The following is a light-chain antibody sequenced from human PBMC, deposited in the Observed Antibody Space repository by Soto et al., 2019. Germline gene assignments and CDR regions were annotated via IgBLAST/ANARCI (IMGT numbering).Light chain of an antibody. Sequence: ETLMTQSPATLSASPGERVTLSCRASQNINFNLAWYQQKPGQAPRVLIYVASSRASGIPDRFSGSGSGTDFTLTISRLEHDDFAFYYCQQYHNWPPLTFGGGTRVEIK. V-gene: IGKV3D-15*01. J-gene: IGKJ4*01. CDR3: QQYHNWPPLT. CDR1: QNINFN. CDR2: VAS.